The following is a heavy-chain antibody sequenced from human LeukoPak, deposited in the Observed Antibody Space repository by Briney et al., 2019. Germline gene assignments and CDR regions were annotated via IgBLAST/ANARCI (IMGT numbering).Heavy chain of an antibody. Sequence: PGRSLRLSCAASGFTFSSYAMHWVRQAPGKGLEGGAVISYDGSNKYYADSVNGRFTISRDNSKNTLYLQMNSLSAEDTAVYYCASLLTVTTGYWGQGTLVTVSS. CDR3: ASLLTVTTGY. CDR1: GFTFSSYA. V-gene: IGHV3-30*04. J-gene: IGHJ4*02. CDR2: ISYDGSNK. D-gene: IGHD4-17*01.